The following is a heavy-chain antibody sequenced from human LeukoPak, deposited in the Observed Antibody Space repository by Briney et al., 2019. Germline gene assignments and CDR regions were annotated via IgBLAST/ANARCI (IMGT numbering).Heavy chain of an antibody. D-gene: IGHD3-22*01. J-gene: IGHJ4*02. CDR2: ISTSGYST. V-gene: IGHV3-23*01. CDR1: GFTFSNSA. Sequence: GGSLRLSCAASGFTFSNSAMSWVRQAPGKGLEWVSAISTSGYSTYYADSVKGRVTISRNNSRNTVYLKMNSLRAEDTAVYRSARGYYDSRGLFDSWGQGTLVTVSS. CDR3: ARGYYDSRGLFDS.